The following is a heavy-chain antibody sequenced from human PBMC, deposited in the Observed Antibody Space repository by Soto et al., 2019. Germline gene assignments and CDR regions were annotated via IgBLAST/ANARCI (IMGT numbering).Heavy chain of an antibody. Sequence: GGSLRLSCAASGFTFSSYAMTWVRQAPGKGLEWVSAISGGGSSTYYADSVKGRFTISRDNPKNTLYLRLNSLRAEDTAVYYCAKTVEMATIRPFDFWGQGTLVTVSS. D-gene: IGHD5-12*01. CDR2: ISGGGSST. CDR1: GFTFSSYA. CDR3: AKTVEMATIRPFDF. V-gene: IGHV3-23*01. J-gene: IGHJ4*02.